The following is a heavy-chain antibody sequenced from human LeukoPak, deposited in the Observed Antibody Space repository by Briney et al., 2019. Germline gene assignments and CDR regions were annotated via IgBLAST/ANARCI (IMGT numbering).Heavy chain of an antibody. CDR2: ISSSGSIK. Sequence: GGTLRLSCIASGFAFNSYEMNWVRQAPGKGLEWVSYISSSGSIKHYADSVKGRFTISRDNAKNSLYLQMNSLRAEDTAVYYCARDLGYSSSWYWGYYYYYGMDVWGQGTTVTVSS. CDR3: ARDLGYSSSWYWGYYYYYGMDV. CDR1: GFAFNSYE. J-gene: IGHJ6*02. V-gene: IGHV3-48*03. D-gene: IGHD6-13*01.